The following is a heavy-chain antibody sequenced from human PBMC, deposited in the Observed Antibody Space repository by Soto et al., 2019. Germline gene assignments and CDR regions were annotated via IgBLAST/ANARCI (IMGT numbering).Heavy chain of an antibody. CDR1: GGSFSGYY. D-gene: IGHD3-9*01. CDR3: ARASLFVRYLDWIRGQNAFDI. Sequence: SETLSLTCAVYGGSFSGYYWSWIRQPPGKGLEWIGEINHSGSTNYNPSLKSRVTISVDTSKNQFSLKLSSVTAADTAVYYCARASLFVRYLDWIRGQNAFDIWGQGTMVT. J-gene: IGHJ3*02. V-gene: IGHV4-34*01. CDR2: INHSGST.